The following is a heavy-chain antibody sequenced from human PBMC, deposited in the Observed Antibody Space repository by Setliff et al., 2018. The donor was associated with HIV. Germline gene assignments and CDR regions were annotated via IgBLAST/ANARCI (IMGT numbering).Heavy chain of an antibody. Sequence: GGSLRLSCAASGFTFSSYSMNWVRQAPGKGLEWVSYISSSSSTIYYADSVKGRFTISRDNSKNTLYLQMNSLRAEDTAVYYCARVRSGYDSSGSRPNDAFDIWGQGTMVTVSS. V-gene: IGHV3-48*01. J-gene: IGHJ3*02. CDR1: GFTFSSYS. CDR3: ARVRSGYDSSGSRPNDAFDI. CDR2: ISSSSSTI. D-gene: IGHD3-22*01.